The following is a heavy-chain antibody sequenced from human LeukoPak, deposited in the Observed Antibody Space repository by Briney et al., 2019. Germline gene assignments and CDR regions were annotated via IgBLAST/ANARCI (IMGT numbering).Heavy chain of an antibody. J-gene: IGHJ4*02. D-gene: IGHD2-15*01. CDR3: ARGRRAGDIVVVVAAEAGFDY. CDR1: GGSFSGYY. CDR2: INHSGST. Sequence: SETLSLTCAVYGGSFSGYYWSWIRQPPGKGLEWIGEINHSGSTNYNPSLKSRVTISVDTSKNQFSLKLSSVTAADTAVYYCARGRRAGDIVVVVAAEAGFDYWGQRTLVTVSS. V-gene: IGHV4-34*01.